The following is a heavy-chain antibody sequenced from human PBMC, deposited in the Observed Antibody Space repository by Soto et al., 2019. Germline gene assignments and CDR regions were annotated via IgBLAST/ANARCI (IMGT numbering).Heavy chain of an antibody. CDR3: AREGGYDILPGYYLKTDDAFDI. Sequence: QVQLVQSGAEVKKPGASVKVSCKASGYTFTSYGISWVRQAPGQGLEWMGWISAYNGNTNYAQKLQGRVTMTTDTSTSTAYMELRSLRSDDTAVYYCAREGGYDILPGYYLKTDDAFDIWGQGTMVTVSS. V-gene: IGHV1-18*01. J-gene: IGHJ3*02. D-gene: IGHD3-9*01. CDR1: GYTFTSYG. CDR2: ISAYNGNT.